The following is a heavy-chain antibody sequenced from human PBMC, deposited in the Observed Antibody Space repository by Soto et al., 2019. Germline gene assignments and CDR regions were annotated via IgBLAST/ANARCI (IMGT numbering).Heavy chain of an antibody. CDR3: ARVGYCSSTPCWPIGYFES. V-gene: IGHV4-59*01. Sequence: QVQLQESGPGLVKPSETLSLTCTVSGDSISSFYWTWIRQPPGKGLEWVGYIFSSGSTNYNPSLKSRVTISVDTSENQFSLKLTFVTAADTAIYYCARVGYCSSTPCWPIGYFESWGQGTLVTVSS. CDR2: IFSSGST. J-gene: IGHJ4*02. D-gene: IGHD2-2*01. CDR1: GDSISSFY.